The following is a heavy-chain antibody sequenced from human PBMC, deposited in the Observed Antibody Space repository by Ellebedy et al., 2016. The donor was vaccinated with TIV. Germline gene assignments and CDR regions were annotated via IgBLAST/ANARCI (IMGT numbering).Heavy chain of an antibody. CDR3: ARDLDKSSGWYGGAAY. Sequence: GESLKISCAASGFTFSSYWMTWVRQAPGKGLEWVANIRQDGSRVNYVDSVKGRFTISRDNAKNSLHLQMNGPRAEDTAVYYCARDLDKSSGWYGGAAYWGQGTLVTVSS. V-gene: IGHV3-7*01. CDR1: GFTFSSYW. D-gene: IGHD6-19*01. J-gene: IGHJ4*02. CDR2: IRQDGSRV.